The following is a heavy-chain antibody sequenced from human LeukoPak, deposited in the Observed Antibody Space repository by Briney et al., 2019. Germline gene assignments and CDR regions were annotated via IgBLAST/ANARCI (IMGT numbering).Heavy chain of an antibody. CDR1: GFTFSSYS. Sequence: GGSLRLSCAASGFTFSSYSIDWVRQAPGKGLEWLPYISSSSSTIYYADSVKGRFTISRDNAKNSVYLQMNSLRAEDTAVYYCARVWSSGYTKDYWGQGTLVTVSS. V-gene: IGHV3-48*04. D-gene: IGHD3-22*01. CDR3: ARVWSSGYTKDY. J-gene: IGHJ4*02. CDR2: ISSSSSTI.